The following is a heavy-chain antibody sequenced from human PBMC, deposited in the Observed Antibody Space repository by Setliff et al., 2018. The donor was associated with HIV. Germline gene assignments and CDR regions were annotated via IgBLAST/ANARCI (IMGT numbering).Heavy chain of an antibody. CDR1: GYRFTSYW. CDR2: IYPGDSDI. V-gene: IGHV5-51*01. CDR3: ARSPIRYCSSGSCYSGFDQ. Sequence: PGESLKISCKGSGYRFTSYWICWVRQMPGKGLEWMGIIYPGDSDIRYSPSFEGQVTISADKSISTAYLQWSSLKASDTAIYYCARSPIRYCSSGSCYSGFDQWGQGTPVTVSS. D-gene: IGHD2-15*01. J-gene: IGHJ4*02.